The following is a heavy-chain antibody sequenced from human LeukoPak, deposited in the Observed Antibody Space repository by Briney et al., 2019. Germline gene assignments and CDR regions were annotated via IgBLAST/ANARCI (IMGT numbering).Heavy chain of an antibody. Sequence: PSETLSLTCTVSGYSISSGYYWGWIRQPPGKGLEWIGSIYHSGRTSYNPSLKSRVTISVDTSKNQFSLKLSSVTAADTAVYYCSRHGLRYFDWSHIRYNWFDPWGQGTLVTVSS. D-gene: IGHD3-9*01. CDR1: GYSISSGYY. CDR2: IYHSGRT. V-gene: IGHV4-38-2*02. J-gene: IGHJ5*02. CDR3: SRHGLRYFDWSHIRYNWFDP.